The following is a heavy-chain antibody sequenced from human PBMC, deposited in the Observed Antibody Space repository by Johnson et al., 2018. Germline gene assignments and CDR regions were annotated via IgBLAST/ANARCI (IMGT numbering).Heavy chain of an antibody. CDR3: AKPGDDYGDYVGGMDV. V-gene: IGHV3-30*18. J-gene: IGHJ6*02. D-gene: IGHD4-17*01. CDR2: ISYDGSNK. CDR1: GFTFSSYG. Sequence: QVQLVESGGGVVQPGRSLRLSCAASGFTFSSYGMHWVRQAPGKGLEWVAVISYDGSNKYYADSVKGRFTISRANSKNTLYLQMNSLRAGDTAVYYCAKPGDDYGDYVGGMDVWGQGTTVTVSS.